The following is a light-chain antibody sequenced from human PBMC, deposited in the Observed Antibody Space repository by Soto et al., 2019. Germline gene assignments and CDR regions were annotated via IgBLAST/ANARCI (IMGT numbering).Light chain of an antibody. V-gene: IGKV3-15*01. CDR3: HQNNNWPRT. CDR2: GAS. CDR1: ASVSSN. Sequence: ERVLTQAAAALSKSTGERATLSCRASASVSSNLVWYQQKPGQAPRLLIYGASTRASGIPARFSGSGSGTDFTLTISSLQSEDFAVYYCHQNNNWPRTFGQGTRWIS. J-gene: IGKJ1*01.